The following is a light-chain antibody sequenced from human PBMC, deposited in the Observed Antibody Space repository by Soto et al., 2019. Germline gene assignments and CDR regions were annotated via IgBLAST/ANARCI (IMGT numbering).Light chain of an antibody. V-gene: IGKV3-11*01. CDR2: DAS. CDR1: QSISTY. J-gene: IGKJ1*01. Sequence: IGLTQSPATLSLSPGESATLSCMASQSISTYLAWYQQKPGQAPRLLIYDASKRITGIPARFSGSGSGTDFTLTISSLEPEDFAVYYCQQYGSSPWTFGQGTKVDIK. CDR3: QQYGSSPWT.